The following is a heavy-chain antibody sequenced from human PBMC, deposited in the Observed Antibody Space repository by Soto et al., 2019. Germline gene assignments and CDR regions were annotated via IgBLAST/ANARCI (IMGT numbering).Heavy chain of an antibody. D-gene: IGHD6-19*01. CDR3: ARDQHSSGWYYYYYGMDV. V-gene: IGHV3-33*01. Sequence: QVQLVESGGGVVQPGRSLRLSCAASGFTFSSYGMHWVRQAPGKGLEWVAVIWYDGSNKYYADSVKGRFTISRDNSKNTLYLQMNSLRAEDTAGYYCARDQHSSGWYYYYYGMDVWGQGTTVTVSS. J-gene: IGHJ6*02. CDR2: IWYDGSNK. CDR1: GFTFSSYG.